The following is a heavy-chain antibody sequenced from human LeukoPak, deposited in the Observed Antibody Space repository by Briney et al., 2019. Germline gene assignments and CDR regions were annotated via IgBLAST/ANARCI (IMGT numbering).Heavy chain of an antibody. CDR1: GFTVHTHA. CDR2: LSGNGGVT. Sequence: PGGSLRLSCAASGFTVHTHAMSWVLQAPGKGLEWVSSLSGNGGVTNYGDSVKGRFTISRDNSRNTVFLQMNSLRAEDTALYYCAKDTDSSGYYHAFDICGQGTMVTVSS. V-gene: IGHV3-23*01. D-gene: IGHD3-22*01. CDR3: AKDTDSSGYYHAFDI. J-gene: IGHJ3*02.